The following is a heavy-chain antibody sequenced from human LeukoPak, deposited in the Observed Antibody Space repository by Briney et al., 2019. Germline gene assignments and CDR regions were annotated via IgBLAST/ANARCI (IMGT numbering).Heavy chain of an antibody. Sequence: ASVKVSCKASGGTFSSYAISWVRQAPGQGLEWMGGIIPIFGTANYAQKFQGRVTITADESTSTAYMELSSLRPEDTAVYYCAPSRKLLLHIAAYWGQGTLVTVSS. D-gene: IGHD2-15*01. V-gene: IGHV1-69*01. CDR1: GGTFSSYA. CDR2: IIPIFGTA. J-gene: IGHJ4*02. CDR3: APSRKLLLHIAAY.